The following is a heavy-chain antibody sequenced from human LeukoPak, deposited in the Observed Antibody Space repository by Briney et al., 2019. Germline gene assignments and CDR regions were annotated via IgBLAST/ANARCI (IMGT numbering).Heavy chain of an antibody. Sequence: GASVQVSCKASGDTFSDLYTHWLRMAPGQGLEWVGWINPDRGGTNYAQKFQGRVTMTRDMSSNTAYMELNRLRSDDTAVYFCARGAFYGSGSFYTYWGQGTLVTVSS. D-gene: IGHD3-10*01. J-gene: IGHJ4*02. CDR1: GDTFSDLY. CDR2: INPDRGGT. CDR3: ARGAFYGSGSFYTY. V-gene: IGHV1-2*02.